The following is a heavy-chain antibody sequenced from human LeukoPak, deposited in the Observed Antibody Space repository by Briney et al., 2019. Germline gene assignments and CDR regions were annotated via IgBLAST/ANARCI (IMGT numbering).Heavy chain of an antibody. CDR3: ATAAFEY. Sequence: ASVKVSCKASGDTSNNYGVSWVRQAPGQGLEWMGGFIPVFAPINYTQKFQGRIAIATDESTNTAYMELRSLRSEDTAVYFCATAAFEYWGQGTLVTVSS. J-gene: IGHJ4*02. V-gene: IGHV1-69*05. CDR2: FIPVFAPI. D-gene: IGHD6-13*01. CDR1: GDTSNNYG.